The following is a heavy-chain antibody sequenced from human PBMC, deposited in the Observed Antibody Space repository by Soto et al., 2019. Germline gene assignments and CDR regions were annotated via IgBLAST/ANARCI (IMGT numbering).Heavy chain of an antibody. J-gene: IGHJ4*02. Sequence: SETLSLTCTVSGGTISSYYWSRIRQPPGKGLEWIGYIYYSGITDYNPSLKSRVTISVDTSKSQFSLKLSSVTAADTAVYYCARGGGVYYFDYWGQGTLVTV. CDR3: ARGGGVYYFDY. V-gene: IGHV4-59*01. D-gene: IGHD2-8*02. CDR2: IYYSGIT. CDR1: GGTISSYY.